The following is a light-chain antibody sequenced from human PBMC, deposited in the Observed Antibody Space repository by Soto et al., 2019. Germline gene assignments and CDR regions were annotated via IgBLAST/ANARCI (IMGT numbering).Light chain of an antibody. CDR3: QVWDSSSDHPGV. V-gene: IGLV3-21*02. CDR1: NIGSES. Sequence: SYELAQSPSVSVAPGQTARITCGGNNIGSESVHWYQQKPGQAPVLVVYDDSDRPSGIPERFSGSNSGNTATLTISRVEAGDEADYFCQVWDSSSDHPGVFGTGTKVTVL. CDR2: DDS. J-gene: IGLJ1*01.